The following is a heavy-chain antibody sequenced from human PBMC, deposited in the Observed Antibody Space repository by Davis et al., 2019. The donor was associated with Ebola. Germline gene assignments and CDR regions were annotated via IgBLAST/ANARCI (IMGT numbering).Heavy chain of an antibody. CDR3: AREGHLWFGELLYRRYYGMDV. V-gene: IGHV3-23*01. D-gene: IGHD3-10*01. CDR2: ISGSGGST. CDR1: GFTFSSYA. Sequence: GESLKISCAASGFTFSSYAMSWVRQAPGKGLEWVSAISGSGGSTYYADSVKGRFTISRDNSKNTLYLQMSSLRAEDTAVYYCAREGHLWFGELLYRRYYGMDVWGQGTTVTVSS. J-gene: IGHJ6*02.